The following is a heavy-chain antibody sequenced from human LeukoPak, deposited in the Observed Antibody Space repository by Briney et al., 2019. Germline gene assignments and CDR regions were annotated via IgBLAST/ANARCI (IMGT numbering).Heavy chain of an antibody. CDR3: ARGATVVTPDY. V-gene: IGHV3-21*01. Sequence: GGSLRLSCAASGFIFSSYSMNWVRQAPGKGLEWVSSISSSSSYIYYADSVKGRFTISRDNAKNSLYLQMNSLRAEDTAVYYCARGATVVTPDYWGQGTLVTVSS. D-gene: IGHD4-23*01. CDR1: GFIFSSYS. CDR2: ISSSSSYI. J-gene: IGHJ4*02.